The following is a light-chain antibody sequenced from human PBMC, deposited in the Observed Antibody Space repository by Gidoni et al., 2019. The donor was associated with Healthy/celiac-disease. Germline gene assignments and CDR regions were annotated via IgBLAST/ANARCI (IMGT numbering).Light chain of an antibody. J-gene: IGLJ2*01. CDR1: SSDVGGYNY. V-gene: IGLV2-14*01. CDR2: EVS. Sequence: QSALTQPASVSGSPGQSIPISCTGTSSDVGGYNYVSWYQQHPGKAPKLMIYEVSNRPSGVSNRFSGSKSGNTASLTISGLQAEDEADYYCISYTSSSTLGVVFGGGTKLTVL. CDR3: ISYTSSSTLGVV.